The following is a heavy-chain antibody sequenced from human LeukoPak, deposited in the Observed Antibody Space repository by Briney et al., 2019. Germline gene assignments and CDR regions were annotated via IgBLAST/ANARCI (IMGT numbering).Heavy chain of an antibody. CDR2: IIPIFGTA. CDR3: ARATYYYDSSGYYLMCWFDP. Sequence: SVKVSCKASGGTFSSYAISWVRQAPGQGLEWMGGIIPIFGTANYAQKFQGRVTITADESTSTAYMELSSLRSEDTAVYYCARATYYYDSSGYYLMCWFDPWGQGTLVTVSS. V-gene: IGHV1-69*13. J-gene: IGHJ5*02. D-gene: IGHD3-22*01. CDR1: GGTFSSYA.